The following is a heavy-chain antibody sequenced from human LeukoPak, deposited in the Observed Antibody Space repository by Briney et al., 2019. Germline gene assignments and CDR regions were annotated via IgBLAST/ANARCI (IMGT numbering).Heavy chain of an antibody. J-gene: IGHJ6*02. CDR3: ARVKLGTVSAAPGDYYYYGMDV. CDR1: GGIFSSYA. D-gene: IGHD2-2*01. Sequence: ASVKVSCKASGGIFSSYAISWVRQAPGQGLEWMGGIIPIFGTANYAQKFQGRVTITADDSTSTAYMELSSLRSEDTAVYYCARVKLGTVSAAPGDYYYYGMDVWGQGTTVTVSS. V-gene: IGHV1-69*13. CDR2: IIPIFGTA.